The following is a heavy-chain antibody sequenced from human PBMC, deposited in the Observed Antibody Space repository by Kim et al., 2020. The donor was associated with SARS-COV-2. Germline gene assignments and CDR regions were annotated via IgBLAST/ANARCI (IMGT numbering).Heavy chain of an antibody. D-gene: IGHD1-26*01. CDR1: GFTFSDYY. CDR2: ISSTGSAK. CDR3: ARGGLSPYYFHYGMDV. J-gene: IGHJ6*02. Sequence: GGSLRLSCAASGFTFSDYYMTWIRQAPGKGLEWVSYISSTGSAKYYADSVKGRFTISRDNARVSLDLQMNSLRAEDTAVYYCARGGLSPYYFHYGMDVWGQGTAVTVSS. V-gene: IGHV3-11*01.